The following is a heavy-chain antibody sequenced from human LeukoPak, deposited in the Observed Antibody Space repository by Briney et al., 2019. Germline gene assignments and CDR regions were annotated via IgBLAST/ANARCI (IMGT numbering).Heavy chain of an antibody. J-gene: IGHJ4*02. Sequence: GGSLRLSCAASGFTFSSYSMNWVRQAPGKGLEWVSSISSSSSYIHYADSVKGRFTISRDNAKNSLYLQMNSLRAEDTAVYYCARDMVRNFDYWGQGTLVTVSS. CDR3: ARDMVRNFDY. D-gene: IGHD3-10*01. CDR1: GFTFSSYS. V-gene: IGHV3-21*01. CDR2: ISSSSSYI.